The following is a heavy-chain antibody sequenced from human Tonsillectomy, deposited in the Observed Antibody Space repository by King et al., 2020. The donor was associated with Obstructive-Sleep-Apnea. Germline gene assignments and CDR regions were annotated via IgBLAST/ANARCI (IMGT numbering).Heavy chain of an antibody. Sequence: VQLVESGGGLVQPGGSLRLSCAASGFIFNSYAMSWVRQAPGKGLEWVSSIKGSGGRIDYADSVKGRFTISRDNSKNTLYLQMNSLRAEDTAVYYCAKDAPDIVVVPPAMPGWFDPWGQGTQVTVSS. D-gene: IGHD2-2*01. CDR2: IKGSGGRI. J-gene: IGHJ5*02. V-gene: IGHV3-23*04. CDR1: GFIFNSYA. CDR3: AKDAPDIVVVPPAMPGWFDP.